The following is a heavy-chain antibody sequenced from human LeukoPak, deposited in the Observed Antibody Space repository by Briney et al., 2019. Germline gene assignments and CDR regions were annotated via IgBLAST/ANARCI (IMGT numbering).Heavy chain of an antibody. J-gene: IGHJ3*02. CDR3: TRDQIGRNYDFWDGYYGNDAFDI. CDR2: IRSKAYGGTT. Sequence: GGSLRLSCTASGFTFGDYAMSWVRQAPGKGLEWVGFIRSKAYGGTTEYAASVKGRFTISRDDSKSIAYLQMNSLKSEDTAVYYCTRDQIGRNYDFWDGYYGNDAFDIWGQGTMVTVSS. D-gene: IGHD3-3*01. CDR1: GFTFGDYA. V-gene: IGHV3-49*04.